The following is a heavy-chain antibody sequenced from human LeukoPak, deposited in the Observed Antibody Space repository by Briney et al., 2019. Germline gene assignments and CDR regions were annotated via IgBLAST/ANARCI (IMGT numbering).Heavy chain of an antibody. CDR2: INPSGGST. CDR1: GYTFTGYY. Sequence: ASVKVSCKASGYTFTGYYMHWVRQAPGQGLEWMGIINPSGGSTSYAQKFQGRVTMTRDMSTSTVYMELSSLRSEDTAVYYCARDLYDYVWGSPGGTGFDYWGQGTLVTVSS. D-gene: IGHD3-16*01. CDR3: ARDLYDYVWGSPGGTGFDY. J-gene: IGHJ4*02. V-gene: IGHV1-46*01.